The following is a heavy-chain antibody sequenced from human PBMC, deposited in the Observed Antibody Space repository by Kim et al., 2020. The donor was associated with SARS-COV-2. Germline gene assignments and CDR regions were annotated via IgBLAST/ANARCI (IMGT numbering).Heavy chain of an antibody. Sequence: ASVKVSCKASGYTFTSYAMNWVRQAPGQGLEWMGWINTNTGNPTYAQGFTGRFVFSLDTSVSTAYLQISSLKAEDTAVYYCARILAAAGTNWFDPWGQGTLVTVSS. V-gene: IGHV7-4-1*02. D-gene: IGHD6-13*01. CDR2: INTNTGNP. CDR1: GYTFTSYA. CDR3: ARILAAAGTNWFDP. J-gene: IGHJ5*02.